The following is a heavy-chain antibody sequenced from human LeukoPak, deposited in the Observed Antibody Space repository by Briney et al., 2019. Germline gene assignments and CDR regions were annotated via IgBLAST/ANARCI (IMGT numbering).Heavy chain of an antibody. CDR1: GGSISSYY. CDR2: IYYSGST. CDR3: ARDYYDSSGYSDAFDI. D-gene: IGHD3-22*01. J-gene: IGHJ3*02. Sequence: PSETLSLTCTVPGGSISSYYWSWIRQPPGKGLEWIGYIYYSGSTNYNPSLKSRVTISVDTSKNQFSLKLSSVTAADTAAYYCARDYYDSSGYSDAFDIWGQGTMVTVSS. V-gene: IGHV4-59*01.